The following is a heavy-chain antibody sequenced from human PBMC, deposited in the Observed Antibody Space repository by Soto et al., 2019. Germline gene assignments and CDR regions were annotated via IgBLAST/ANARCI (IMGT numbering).Heavy chain of an antibody. CDR2: IYPGDSDT. D-gene: IGHD3-10*01. CDR3: VRHSDWVRGVFDP. V-gene: IGHV5-51*01. J-gene: IGHJ5*02. CDR1: GYNFPKYW. Sequence: GESLKISCKGSGYNFPKYWIGWVRQMPGKGLEWMGIIYPGDSDTRYSPSFQGQVTISADKSISTAYLQWNSLKASDTAMYYCVRHSDWVRGVFDPWGQGTLVTVSS.